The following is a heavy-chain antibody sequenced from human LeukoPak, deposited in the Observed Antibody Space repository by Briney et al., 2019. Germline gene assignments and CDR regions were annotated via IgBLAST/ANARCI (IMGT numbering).Heavy chain of an antibody. Sequence: ASVKVSCKASGYTFTSYGISWVRQAPGQGLEWMGWISAYNGNTNYAQKLQGRVTMTTDTATSTAYMELRSLRSDDTAVYYCARLALELLWFGESHFDYWGQGTLVTVSS. CDR1: GYTFTSYG. D-gene: IGHD3-10*01. CDR3: ARLALELLWFGESHFDY. J-gene: IGHJ4*02. V-gene: IGHV1-18*01. CDR2: ISAYNGNT.